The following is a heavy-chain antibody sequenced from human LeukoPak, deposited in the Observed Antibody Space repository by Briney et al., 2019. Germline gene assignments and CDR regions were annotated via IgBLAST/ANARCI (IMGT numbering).Heavy chain of an antibody. CDR1: GFTFNDYG. J-gene: IGHJ5*02. CDR2: INWNGGSI. V-gene: IGHV3-20*04. D-gene: IGHD3-16*01. Sequence: PGGSLRLSCAASGFTFNDYGMSWVRQAPGKGLDWVSGINWNGGSIGYADSVKGRFTISRDNAKNSLYLQMNSLRAEDMALYYCAKDQISDYVWGRDNWFDPWGQGTLVTVSS. CDR3: AKDQISDYVWGRDNWFDP.